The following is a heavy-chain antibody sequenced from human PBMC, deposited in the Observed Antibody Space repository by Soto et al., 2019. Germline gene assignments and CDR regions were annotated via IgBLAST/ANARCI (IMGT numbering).Heavy chain of an antibody. D-gene: IGHD2-21*02. V-gene: IGHV1-69*01. Sequence: SVKVSCKASGGTFSSYAISWVRQAPGQWLEWMGGIIPIFGTANYAQKFQGRVTITADESTSTAYMELSSLRSEDTAVYYCARGYCGGDCYPPNYYFDYWGQGTLVTVSS. CDR2: IIPIFGTA. CDR3: ARGYCGGDCYPPNYYFDY. CDR1: GGTFSSYA. J-gene: IGHJ4*02.